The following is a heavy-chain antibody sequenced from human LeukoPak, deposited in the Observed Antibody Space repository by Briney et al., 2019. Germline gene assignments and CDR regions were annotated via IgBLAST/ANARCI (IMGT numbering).Heavy chain of an antibody. Sequence: HPGGSLRLSCAASGFTVSSNYMSWVRQAPGKGLEWVSVIYSGGSTYYADSVKGRFTISRDNSKDTLYLQMNSLRAEDTAVYYCASHGNKNYYYYYYMDVWGKGTTVTISS. V-gene: IGHV3-53*01. J-gene: IGHJ6*03. D-gene: IGHD1-14*01. CDR1: GFTVSSNY. CDR2: IYSGGST. CDR3: ASHGNKNYYYYYYMDV.